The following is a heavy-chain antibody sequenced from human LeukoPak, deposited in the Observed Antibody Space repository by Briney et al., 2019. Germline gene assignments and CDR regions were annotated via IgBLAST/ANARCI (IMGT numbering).Heavy chain of an antibody. Sequence: SETLSLTCGVYGGSFSAYYWSWSRQPPGKGLEWVGEINHSGSTNYNPSLKSRVTISVDTSKNQFSLKLSSVTAADTAVYYCARPSLKGVTTSEPRAFDYWGQGTLVTVSS. D-gene: IGHD4-17*01. CDR1: GGSFSAYY. CDR3: ARPSLKGVTTSEPRAFDY. V-gene: IGHV4-34*01. J-gene: IGHJ4*02. CDR2: INHSGST.